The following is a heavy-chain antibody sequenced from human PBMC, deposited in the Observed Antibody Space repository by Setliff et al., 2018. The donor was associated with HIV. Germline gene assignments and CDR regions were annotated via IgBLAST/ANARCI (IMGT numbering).Heavy chain of an antibody. V-gene: IGHV1-18*01. J-gene: IGHJ4*02. D-gene: IGHD1-1*01. CDR2: ISGYNGNT. CDR3: TRETGRDNWNPRGADDY. CDR1: GYTFTNFA. Sequence: ASVKVSCKASGYTFTNFATNWVRQAPGQGLEWMGWISGYNGNTEYAQRLQGRVTMTTDTSTSTAYMELRSLSSDDTAIYYCTRETGRDNWNPRGADDYWGQGTLVTVSS.